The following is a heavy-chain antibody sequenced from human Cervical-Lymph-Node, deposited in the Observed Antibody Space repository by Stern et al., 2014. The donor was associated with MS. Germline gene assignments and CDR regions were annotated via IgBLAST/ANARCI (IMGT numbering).Heavy chain of an antibody. CDR3: ARRHSAYSYGDYWYFDL. CDR2: IYHGDSDT. CDR1: GYSFTSHW. D-gene: IGHD5-18*01. Sequence: EVQLVQSGAEVKKPGESLKISCEGSGYSFTSHWIGWARQMPGKGLEWMGIIYHGDSDTSSSPSFQGQVTISADKSISTAYLHWNSLRASDTAVYYCARRHSAYSYGDYWYFDLWGRGTLVTVSS. V-gene: IGHV5-51*01. J-gene: IGHJ2*01.